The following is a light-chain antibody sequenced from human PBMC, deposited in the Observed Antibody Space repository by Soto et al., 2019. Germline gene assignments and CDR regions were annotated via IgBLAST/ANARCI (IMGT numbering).Light chain of an antibody. V-gene: IGKV1-5*01. Sequence: IQLTQSPSTLSASVGDRVTITCRASQRMTSWLAWFQQKPGKVPKVLIYDASRLESGVPSRFSGSESGTEFTLTISSLQPDDFATYYCQHYNSYSEAFGQGTKV. J-gene: IGKJ1*01. CDR2: DAS. CDR1: QRMTSW. CDR3: QHYNSYSEA.